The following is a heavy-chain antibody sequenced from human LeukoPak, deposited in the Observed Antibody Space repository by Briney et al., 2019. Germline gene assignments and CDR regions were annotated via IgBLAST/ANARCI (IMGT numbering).Heavy chain of an antibody. CDR1: GGSISSGGYS. CDR2: IYHSGST. J-gene: IGHJ4*02. D-gene: IGHD7-27*01. Sequence: SETLSLTCAVSGGSISSGGYSWSWIRQPPGKGLEWIGYIYHSGSTYYNPSLKSRVTISVDRSKNQFSLKLSSVTAADTAVYYCARVWGTSYYFDYWGQGTLVTVSS. CDR3: ARVWGTSYYFDY. V-gene: IGHV4-30-2*01.